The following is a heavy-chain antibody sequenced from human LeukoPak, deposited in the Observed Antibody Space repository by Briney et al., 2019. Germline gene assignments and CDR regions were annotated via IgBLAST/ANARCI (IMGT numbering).Heavy chain of an antibody. D-gene: IGHD1-26*01. J-gene: IGHJ4*02. CDR3: AKEKRVGVTPPYFDY. CDR2: INTGGSTI. Sequence: GGSLRLSCAASGFTFSSYEMNWVRQAPGKGLEWVSYINTGGSTIYYADSVKGRFTISRDNSKNTLYLQMNSLRAEDTAVYYCAKEKRVGVTPPYFDYWGQGTLVTVSS. CDR1: GFTFSSYE. V-gene: IGHV3-48*03.